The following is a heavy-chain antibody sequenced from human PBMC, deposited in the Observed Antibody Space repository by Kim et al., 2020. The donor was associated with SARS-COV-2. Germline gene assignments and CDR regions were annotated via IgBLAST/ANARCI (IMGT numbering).Heavy chain of an antibody. CDR3: ARQPSLGGYFDY. Sequence: SETLSLTCSVSGGSINSSSHYWGWIRQPPGKGLEWVGSIFYRGSTYYNPSLRSRVTISVDTSKNQFSLKLSSLTAADTAVYFCARQPSLGGYFDYWGQGTLVTVSS. D-gene: IGHD3-16*01. CDR2: IFYRGST. V-gene: IGHV4-39*01. J-gene: IGHJ4*02. CDR1: GGSINSSSHY.